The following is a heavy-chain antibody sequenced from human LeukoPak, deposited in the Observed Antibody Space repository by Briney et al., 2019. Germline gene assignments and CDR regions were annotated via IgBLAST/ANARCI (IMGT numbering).Heavy chain of an antibody. CDR1: GDSVSSNSAA. J-gene: IGHJ4*02. V-gene: IGHV6-1*01. CDR2: TYYRSKWYN. CDR3: ARDGYSGYDGVESFDY. Sequence: SQTLSLTCAISGDSVSSNSAAWNWIRQSPSRGLEWLGRTYYRSKWYNDYAVSVKSRITINPDTPKNQFSLQLNSVTPEDTAVYYCARDGYSGYDGVESFDYWGQGTLVTVSS. D-gene: IGHD5-12*01.